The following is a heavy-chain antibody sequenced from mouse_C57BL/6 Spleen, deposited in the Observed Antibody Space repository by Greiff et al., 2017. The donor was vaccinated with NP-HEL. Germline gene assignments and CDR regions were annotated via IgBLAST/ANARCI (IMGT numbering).Heavy chain of an antibody. CDR3: ARLVARYFDV. Sequence: QVHVKQSGAELARPGASVKLSCKASGYTFTSYGISWVKQRTGQGLEWIGEIYPRSGNTYYNEKFKGKATLTADKSSSTAYMELRSLTSEDSAVYFCARLVARYFDVWGTGTTVTVSS. J-gene: IGHJ1*03. D-gene: IGHD1-1*01. CDR1: GYTFTSYG. CDR2: IYPRSGNT. V-gene: IGHV1-81*01.